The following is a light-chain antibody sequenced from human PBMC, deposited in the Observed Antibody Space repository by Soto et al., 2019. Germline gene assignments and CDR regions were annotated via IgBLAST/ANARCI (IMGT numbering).Light chain of an antibody. V-gene: IGKV1-5*01. CDR3: QQYSSFPRT. Sequence: DIQMTQSPSTLSASVGDRVTITCRASQTIGSWLAWYQQKPGKAPELLIYDASPLEGGVPSRFSGSGSGTEFSLTITSLQPDDFATFYCQQYSSFPRTFGQGTKVEIK. CDR2: DAS. CDR1: QTIGSW. J-gene: IGKJ1*01.